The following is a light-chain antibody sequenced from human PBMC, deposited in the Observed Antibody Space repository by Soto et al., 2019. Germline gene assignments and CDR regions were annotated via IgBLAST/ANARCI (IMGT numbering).Light chain of an antibody. J-gene: IGKJ4*01. CDR3: QQRSNWLT. V-gene: IGKV3-11*01. CDR1: QSVSIY. Sequence: EIVLTQSPATLSLSPGERATLSCRASQSVSIYLAWYQQKSGQAPRLLIYDASNGATGIPARFSGSGSGTDFTLTISSLEPEDFAVYYCQQRSNWLTFGGGTKVEIK. CDR2: DAS.